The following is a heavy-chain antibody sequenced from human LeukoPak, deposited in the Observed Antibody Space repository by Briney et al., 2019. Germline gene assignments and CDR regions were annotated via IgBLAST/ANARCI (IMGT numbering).Heavy chain of an antibody. CDR1: GYSFTSYW. Sequence: GESLKISCKGSGYSFTSYWIGWVRQMSGKGLEWMGIIYPGDSDSRYSPSFQGQVTISADKSISTAYLQWSSLKASDTAMYCCARSCRDGYRDFDYWGQGTLVTVSS. J-gene: IGHJ4*02. CDR2: IYPGDSDS. V-gene: IGHV5-51*01. CDR3: ARSCRDGYRDFDY. D-gene: IGHD5-24*01.